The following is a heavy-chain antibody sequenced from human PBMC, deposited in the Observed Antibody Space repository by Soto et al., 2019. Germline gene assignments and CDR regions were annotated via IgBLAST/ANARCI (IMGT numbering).Heavy chain of an antibody. CDR2: IIPIFGTA. J-gene: IGHJ4*02. Sequence: QVQLVQSGAEVKKPGSSVKVSCKTSGGTFSSYVISWVRQAPGQGLEWMGSIIPIFGTANYAQKFQGRVTITADESTSTAYMELSSLRSEDTAVFYCASDKTGRSRSLDYWGQGTLVTVSS. V-gene: IGHV1-69*18. D-gene: IGHD3-9*01. CDR3: ASDKTGRSRSLDY. CDR1: GGTFSSYV.